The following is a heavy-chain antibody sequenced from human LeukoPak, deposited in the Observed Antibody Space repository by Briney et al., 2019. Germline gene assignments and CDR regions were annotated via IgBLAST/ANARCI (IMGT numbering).Heavy chain of an antibody. CDR1: GFTFSSYA. CDR3: VEGRDIVATTYFDY. V-gene: IGHV3-64D*06. CDR2: ISTNGGST. J-gene: IGHJ4*02. D-gene: IGHD5-12*01. Sequence: GGSLRLSCSASGFTFSSYAMHWVRQAPGRGLEYVSGISTNGGSTRYADSVKGRFTISRDNSKNTLYLQMSSLRAEDTAVYYCVEGRDIVATTYFDYWGQGTLVTVSS.